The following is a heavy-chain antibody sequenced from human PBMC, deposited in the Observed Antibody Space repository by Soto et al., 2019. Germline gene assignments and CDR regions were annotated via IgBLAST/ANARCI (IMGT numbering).Heavy chain of an antibody. CDR3: AKSAGFGVVSWAFDI. CDR2: ISYDGSNK. D-gene: IGHD3-3*01. J-gene: IGHJ3*02. Sequence: PGGSLRLSCAASGFTFSSYGMHWVRQAPGKGLEWVAVISYDGSNKYYADSVKGRFTISRDNSKSTLYLQMNSLRAEDTAVYYCAKSAGFGVVSWAFDIWGQGTMVTVSS. V-gene: IGHV3-30*18. CDR1: GFTFSSYG.